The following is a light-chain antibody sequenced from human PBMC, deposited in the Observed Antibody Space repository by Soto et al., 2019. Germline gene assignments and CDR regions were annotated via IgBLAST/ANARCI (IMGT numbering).Light chain of an antibody. Sequence: DIQMTQSPSTLSAPAGDRXXXXXRASQSISSWLAWYQHKPGKXXKLXXXXXXXXXSGVPXRFSGSGSGTEFSLTIXXLXXXDCXTYXXXQYEXXXTXXQXTKV. J-gene: IGKJ1*01. V-gene: IGKV1-5*01. CDR1: QSISSW. CDR3: XQYEXXXT. CDR2: XXX.